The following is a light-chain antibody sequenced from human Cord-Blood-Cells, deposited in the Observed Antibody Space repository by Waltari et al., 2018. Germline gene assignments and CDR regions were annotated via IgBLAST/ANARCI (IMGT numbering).Light chain of an antibody. V-gene: IGLV2-8*01. Sequence: SALTQPPSASGSTGQSVTISCTGTSSDAGGYNYVSWYQQHPRKAPKLMIYEVSKRPSGVPERCSGSKSGNTASLTVSGLQVEDEADYYCSSYAGSNNFVFGTGTKVTVL. J-gene: IGLJ1*01. CDR2: EVS. CDR1: SSDAGGYNY. CDR3: SSYAGSNNFV.